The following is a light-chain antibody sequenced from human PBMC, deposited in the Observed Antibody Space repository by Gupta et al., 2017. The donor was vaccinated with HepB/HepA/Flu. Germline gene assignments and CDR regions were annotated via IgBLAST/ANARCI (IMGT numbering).Light chain of an antibody. CDR3: SSFTGSSTVV. V-gene: IGLV2-14*01. CDR2: DVS. J-gene: IGLJ2*01. CDR1: SSDVGGYNY. Sequence: SALTQPASVSGSPGQSITISCTGTSSDVGGYNYVSWYQQHPGKVPKVMIYDVSNRPSGISNRFSGSKSGNTASLTISGLQAEDEAEYYCSSFTGSSTVVFGGGTKLTVL.